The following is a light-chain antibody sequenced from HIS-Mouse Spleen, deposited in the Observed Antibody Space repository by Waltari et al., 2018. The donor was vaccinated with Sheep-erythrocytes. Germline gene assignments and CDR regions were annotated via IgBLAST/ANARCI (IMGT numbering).Light chain of an antibody. Sequence: EIVLTQSPATLSLSPGERATLSCRASQSVSRYLAWYQQKPGQAPRLLIYDASNRATGIPARFSGSGSGTDFTLTISSLEPEDLAVYYCQQRSNWYTFGQGTKLEIK. CDR2: DAS. CDR1: QSVSRY. CDR3: QQRSNWYT. J-gene: IGKJ2*01. V-gene: IGKV3-11*01.